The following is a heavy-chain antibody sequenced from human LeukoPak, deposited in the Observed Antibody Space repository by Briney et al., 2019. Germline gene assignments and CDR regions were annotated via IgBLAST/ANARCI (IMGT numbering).Heavy chain of an antibody. D-gene: IGHD5-18*01. V-gene: IGHV2-5*02. Sequence: SGPTLVNPTQTLTLTCSLSGVSLSTSGVGVGWIRQPPGKALEWLALIYWDDDSRYSPSLKSRLTVAKDTSKNQVVLTLTNMDSVDTATYYCAHSQVFSYGSFHDAYDIWGLGMLVTVSS. CDR1: GVSLSTSGVG. CDR2: IYWDDDS. J-gene: IGHJ3*02. CDR3: AHSQVFSYGSFHDAYDI.